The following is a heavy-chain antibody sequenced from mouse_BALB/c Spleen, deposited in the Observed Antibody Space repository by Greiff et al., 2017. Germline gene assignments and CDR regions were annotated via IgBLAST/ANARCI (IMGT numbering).Heavy chain of an antibody. CDR1: GYSITSDYA. Sequence: EVKLQESGPGLVKPSQSLSLTCTVTGYSITSDYAWNWIRQFPGNKLEWMGYISYSGSTSYNPSLKSRISITRDTSKNQFFLQLNSVTTEDTATYYCARCNYYAMDYWGQGTSVTVSS. CDR2: ISYSGST. V-gene: IGHV3-2*02. J-gene: IGHJ4*01. CDR3: ARCNYYAMDY.